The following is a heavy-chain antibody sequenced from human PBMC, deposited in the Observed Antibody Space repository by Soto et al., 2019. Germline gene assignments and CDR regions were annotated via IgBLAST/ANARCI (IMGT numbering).Heavy chain of an antibody. CDR1: GGPIKTGDYY. CDR3: ARAGFSYGHLLF. J-gene: IGHJ4*02. V-gene: IGHV4-30-4*01. D-gene: IGHD3-10*01. CDR2: VFYSGAT. Sequence: LSLTCNVSGGPIKTGDYYWNWIRQPPGKGLEWIGYVFYSGATNYSPSLKSRAAISMDTSKNQFSLSLTSVTAADTAVYYCARAGFSYGHLLFWGQGIRVTVSS.